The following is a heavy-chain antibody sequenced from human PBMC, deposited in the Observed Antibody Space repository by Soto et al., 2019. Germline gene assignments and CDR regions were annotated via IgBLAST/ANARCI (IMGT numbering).Heavy chain of an antibody. V-gene: IGHV1-18*01. CDR3: ARGLDYGDFEPNYNWFDP. J-gene: IGHJ5*02. Sequence: GASVKVSCKASGYTFTSYGISWVRQAPGQGLEWMGWISAYNGNTNHAQKLQGRVTMTTDTSTSTAYMELRSLRSDDTAVYYCARGLDYGDFEPNYNWFDPWGQGTLVTVSS. D-gene: IGHD4-17*01. CDR2: ISAYNGNT. CDR1: GYTFTSYG.